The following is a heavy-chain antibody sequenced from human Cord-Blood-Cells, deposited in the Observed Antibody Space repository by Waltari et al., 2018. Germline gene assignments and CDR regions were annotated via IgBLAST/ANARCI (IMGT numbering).Heavy chain of an antibody. CDR3: ARGALGSGWYAFDI. CDR2: INPNSGGT. Sequence: QVQLVQSGAEVKKPGASVKVSCKASGYTFTGYDMHWVRQPPGQGLEWMGWINPNSGGTNYAQKFQGWVTMTRDTSISTAYMELSRLRSDDTAVYYCARGALGSGWYAFDIWGQGTMVTVSS. CDR1: GYTFTGYD. J-gene: IGHJ3*02. V-gene: IGHV1-2*04. D-gene: IGHD6-19*01.